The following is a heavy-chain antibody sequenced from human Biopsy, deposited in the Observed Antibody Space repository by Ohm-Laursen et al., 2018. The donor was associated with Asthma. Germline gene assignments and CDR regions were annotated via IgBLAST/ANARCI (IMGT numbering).Heavy chain of an antibody. Sequence: SLRLSCSATGFVFRSHAMHWVRQAPGKGLEWVAVVSYDGGVAHYADSMKGRFTISRDNAKSTLYLQMNRLRTDDTAVYYCAKRRGYSDLTDFDHWGQGTLVTVSS. CDR3: AKRRGYSDLTDFDH. D-gene: IGHD3-3*01. CDR1: GFVFRSHA. CDR2: VSYDGGVA. V-gene: IGHV3-30-3*02. J-gene: IGHJ4*02.